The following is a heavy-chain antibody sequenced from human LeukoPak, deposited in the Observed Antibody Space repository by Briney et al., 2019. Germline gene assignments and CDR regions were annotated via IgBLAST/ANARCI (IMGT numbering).Heavy chain of an antibody. V-gene: IGHV3-23*01. CDR2: ISGSGGST. Sequence: GGSLRLSCAASGFTFSSYAMSWVRQAPGKGLEWVSAISGSGGSTYYADSVKGRFTISRDNSKNTLYLQMNSLRAEDTAVYYCARDSRLRRSSYWYFDLWGRGTLVTVSS. CDR3: ARDSRLRRSSYWYFDL. J-gene: IGHJ2*01. CDR1: GFTFSSYA. D-gene: IGHD6-6*01.